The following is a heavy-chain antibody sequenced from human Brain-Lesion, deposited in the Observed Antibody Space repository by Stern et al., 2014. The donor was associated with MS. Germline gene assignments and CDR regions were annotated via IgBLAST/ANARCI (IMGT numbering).Heavy chain of an antibody. CDR2: SDHSGST. CDR3: ARFPASRPHVFDS. V-gene: IGHV4-4*02. CDR1: GGSISSSNW. J-gene: IGHJ4*02. Sequence: QVQLQQSGPGLVKPSGTLSLTCAVSGGSISSSNWWSWVRQYPGKGLEWIGESDHSGSTIYNPSLKSPVTASVDKSKNRFSLHPRSVAAADTAVYFCARFPASRPHVFDSWGQGTLVTVSS. D-gene: IGHD6-13*01.